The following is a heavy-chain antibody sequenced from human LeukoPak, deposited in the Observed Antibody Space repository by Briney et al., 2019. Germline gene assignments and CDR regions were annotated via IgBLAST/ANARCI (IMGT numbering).Heavy chain of an antibody. CDR1: GFTFSKHP. CDR3: ARGDDISPGRVLEY. Sequence: GGSLRLSCVASGFTFSKHPMSWVRQAPGNGLELVSAINERGDITKYADSVMRRFTISRDNSKNTLYLQINSLRAEDTAVYYCARGDDISPGRVLEYWGRGTLVTVSS. CDR2: INERGDIT. J-gene: IGHJ4*02. D-gene: IGHD3-9*01. V-gene: IGHV3-23*01.